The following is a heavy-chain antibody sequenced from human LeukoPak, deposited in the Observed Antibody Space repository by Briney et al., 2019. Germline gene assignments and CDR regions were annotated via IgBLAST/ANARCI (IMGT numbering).Heavy chain of an antibody. Sequence: SETLSLTCTVSGGSISSYYLSWIRQPPGQGLEWIGDIYYIVSTNYNPPLKNRVTTSVDTSKNQFSLKPRSVTAADTAVYYCARGSIASSWITDDYWGQGTLVTVSS. CDR3: ARGSIASSWITDDY. V-gene: IGHV4-59*01. D-gene: IGHD6-13*01. CDR2: IYYIVST. J-gene: IGHJ4*02. CDR1: GGSISSYY.